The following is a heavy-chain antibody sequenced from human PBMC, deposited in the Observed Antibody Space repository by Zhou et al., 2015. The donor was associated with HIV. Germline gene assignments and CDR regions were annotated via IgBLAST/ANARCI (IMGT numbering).Heavy chain of an antibody. V-gene: IGHV1-69*01. Sequence: QVQLVQSGAEVKEPGSSVKVSCMASGGTFRNYAISWVRQAPGQGLEWMGGFIPMFGTAQTAQRFQGRVTLTADESSITSYMEVSSLRFDDTAVYYCARAPIIAAVNRYYYYGMDVWGQGTPVTVSS. CDR2: FIPMFGTA. CDR3: ARAPIIAAVNRYYYYGMDV. CDR1: GGTFRNYA. D-gene: IGHD3-16*02. J-gene: IGHJ6*02.